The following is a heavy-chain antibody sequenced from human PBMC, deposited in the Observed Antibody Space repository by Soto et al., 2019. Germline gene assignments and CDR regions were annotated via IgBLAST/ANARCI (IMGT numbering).Heavy chain of an antibody. V-gene: IGHV4-31*03. CDR3: ARGVLL. CDR2: IYNSGST. CDR1: GGSISSGGYC. J-gene: IGHJ4*02. Sequence: QVQLQESGPGLVKPSQTLSLTCTVSGGSISSGGYCWSWIRQHPGKGLEWIGCIYNSGSTYYNSSLKSRVTISVDTSENQFSLKLTSVTDADTAVYYCARGVLLWGQGTLVTVSS.